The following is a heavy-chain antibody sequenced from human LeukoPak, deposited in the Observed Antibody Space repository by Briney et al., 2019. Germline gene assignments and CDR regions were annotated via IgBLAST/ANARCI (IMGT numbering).Heavy chain of an antibody. CDR2: VSYDGSDK. Sequence: GRSLRLSCAASGFTFSNYDMYWVRQAPGRGLDWVAVVSYDGSDKYYADSVKGRFTISRDNSKNTLYLQITGLRVEDTAVYYCAAHPAWIQLWLGWFDPWGQGTLVTVSS. D-gene: IGHD5-18*01. V-gene: IGHV3-33*05. J-gene: IGHJ5*02. CDR3: AAHPAWIQLWLGWFDP. CDR1: GFTFSNYD.